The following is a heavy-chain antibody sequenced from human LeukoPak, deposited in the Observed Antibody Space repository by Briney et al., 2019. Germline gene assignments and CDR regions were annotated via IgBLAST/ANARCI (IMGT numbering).Heavy chain of an antibody. Sequence: ASVKVSCKASGYTFTDYFLHWVRQAPGQGLEWMGWINPKKGDTNYAQKFQGRVTVTWDTSTATAYMELNRPTSDDTAVYYCARGYEYGWFDPWGQGTLVTVSS. CDR3: ARGYEYGWFDP. J-gene: IGHJ5*02. CDR1: GYTFTDYF. D-gene: IGHD3-16*01. V-gene: IGHV1-2*02. CDR2: INPKKGDT.